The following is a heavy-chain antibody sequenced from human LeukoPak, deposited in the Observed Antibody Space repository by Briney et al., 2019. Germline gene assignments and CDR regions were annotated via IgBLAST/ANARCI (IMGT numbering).Heavy chain of an antibody. V-gene: IGHV3-53*01. J-gene: IGHJ4*02. D-gene: IGHD2-2*01. CDR1: GLTFSSHW. CDR3: VKGGWGYALDY. CDR2: IYSGGST. Sequence: GGSLRLSCAASGLTFSSHWMHWVRQAPGKGLVWVSVIYSGGSTYYADSVKGRFTVSRDNSKNTLYLQMNSLRADDTAVYYCVKGGWGYALDYWGQGTLVTVSS.